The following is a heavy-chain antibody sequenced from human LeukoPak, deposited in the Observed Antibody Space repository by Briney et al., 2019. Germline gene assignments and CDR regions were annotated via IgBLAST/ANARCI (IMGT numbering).Heavy chain of an antibody. V-gene: IGHV4-61*01. Sequence: SETLSLTCTVSGGSVSSGSYYWSWIRQPPGKGLEWIGYIYYSGSTNYNPSLKSQVTISVDTSKNQFSLKLSSVTAADTAVYYCARHRGQPGAFDIWGQGTMVTVSS. CDR1: GGSVSSGSYY. CDR3: ARHRGQPGAFDI. D-gene: IGHD3-10*01. CDR2: IYYSGST. J-gene: IGHJ3*02.